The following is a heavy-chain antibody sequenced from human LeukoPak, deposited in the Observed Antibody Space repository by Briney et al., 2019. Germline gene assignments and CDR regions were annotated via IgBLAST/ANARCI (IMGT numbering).Heavy chain of an antibody. CDR3: ARSPSPYSSGWYFDY. J-gene: IGHJ4*02. V-gene: IGHV6-1*01. Sequence: SQTLSLTCAISGDSVSINSAAWNWIRQSPSRGLEWLGRTYQRSKWYNDYAVSVKSRITINPDISKNQFSLQLYPATPEDTAVYYCARSPSPYSSGWYFDYWGQGTLVTVSS. CDR1: GDSVSINSAA. CDR2: TYQRSKWYN. D-gene: IGHD6-19*01.